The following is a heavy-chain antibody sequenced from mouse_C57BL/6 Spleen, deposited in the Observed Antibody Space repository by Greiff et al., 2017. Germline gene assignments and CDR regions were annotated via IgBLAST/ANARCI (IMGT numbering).Heavy chain of an antibody. CDR1: GYTFTDYY. CDR3: ASRGMAWFAY. V-gene: IGHV1-26*01. CDR2: INPNNGGT. J-gene: IGHJ3*01. Sequence: EVQLQQSGPELVKPGASVKISCKASGYTFTDYYMNWVKQSHGKSLEWIGDINPNNGGTSYNQKFKGKATLTVDKSSSTAYMELRSLTSEDSAVYYCASRGMAWFAYWGQGTLVTVSA.